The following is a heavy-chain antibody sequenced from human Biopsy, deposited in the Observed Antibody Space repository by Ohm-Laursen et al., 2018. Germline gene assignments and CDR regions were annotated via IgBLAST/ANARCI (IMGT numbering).Heavy chain of an antibody. J-gene: IGHJ4*02. CDR2: VKASDGTK. CDR3: ARNTGWYGDLYYFDY. V-gene: IGHV1-46*01. CDR1: GFTFTQFF. D-gene: IGHD6-19*01. Sequence: ASVKVSCKASGFTFTQFFIHWIRQAPGQGLVWMGVVKASDGTKRYAHEFQGRVTMTRDTSKSTVYMELSSPRSADTAVYFCARNTGWYGDLYYFDYWGQGTLVTVSS.